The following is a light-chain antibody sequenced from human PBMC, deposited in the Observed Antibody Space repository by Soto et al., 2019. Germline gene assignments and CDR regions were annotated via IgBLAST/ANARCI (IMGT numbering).Light chain of an antibody. Sequence: PGDRATLSCRSSQSAYSSYLSWYQQKPGQAPRLLIYGASNRATGIPDRFSGSGSGTDFTHTISGLEPEDFAVYYCQQYGTSLFTFGGGTRVEIK. CDR2: GAS. V-gene: IGKV3-20*01. J-gene: IGKJ4*01. CDR3: QQYGTSLFT. CDR1: QSAYSSY.